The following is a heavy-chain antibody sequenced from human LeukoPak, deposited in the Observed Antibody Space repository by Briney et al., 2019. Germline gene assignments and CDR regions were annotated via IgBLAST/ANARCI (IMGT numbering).Heavy chain of an antibody. CDR3: ARDWGQREYDSSGYYGY. CDR2: ISAYNGNT. CDR1: GYSFTSYG. J-gene: IGHJ4*02. V-gene: IGHV1-18*01. D-gene: IGHD3-22*01. Sequence: ASVKVSCKASGYSFTSYGISWVRQAPGQGLEWMGWISAYNGNTNYAQRLQDRVTMTTDTSTSTAYMELRSLRSDDTAVYYCARDWGQREYDSSGYYGYWGQGTLVTVSS.